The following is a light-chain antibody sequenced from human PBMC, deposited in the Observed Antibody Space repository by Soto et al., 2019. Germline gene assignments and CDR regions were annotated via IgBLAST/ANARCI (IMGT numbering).Light chain of an antibody. V-gene: IGLV2-8*01. CDR1: SRDVGAHNY. CDR2: EVS. CDR3: CTSPGGSNGI. J-gene: IGLJ2*01. Sequence: QSALTQPPSASGSPGQSVTISCTGTSRDVGAHNYVSWYQHHPGKAPKLIIYEVSKRPSGVPDRFSGSKSGNTASLTVSGLQAEDEADFYCCTSPGGSNGIFGGGTKLTVL.